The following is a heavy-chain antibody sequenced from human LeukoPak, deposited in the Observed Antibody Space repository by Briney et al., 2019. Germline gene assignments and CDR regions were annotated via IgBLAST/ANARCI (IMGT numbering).Heavy chain of an antibody. J-gene: IGHJ1*01. V-gene: IGHV3-23*01. CDR1: GFTFSSYA. CDR2: IRGDAGST. Sequence: RGSLRLSCAASGFTFSSYAMTWVRQAPGKGLEWVSSIRGDAGSTYYADSVRGRFTISRDNSKNTVYLQMNSLRAEDTAVYYCAKDVVLSGWDFVHWGQGTLVTVSS. D-gene: IGHD6-19*01. CDR3: AKDVVLSGWDFVH.